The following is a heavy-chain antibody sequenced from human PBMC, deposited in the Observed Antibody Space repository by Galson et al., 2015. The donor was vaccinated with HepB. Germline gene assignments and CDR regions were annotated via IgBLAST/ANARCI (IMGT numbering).Heavy chain of an antibody. J-gene: IGHJ4*02. CDR1: GYAFTTYW. V-gene: IGHV5-51*01. CDR2: IYPGDSET. Sequence: QSGAEVKKPGESLKISCKSYGYAFTTYWIAWVRQMPGKGLEWMGIIYPGDSETRYSPSFQDQVTISADRSISTAYLQWSSLKASDTAMYYCAAQPHYDFAYWGQGTLVTVSS. CDR3: AAQPHYDFAY. D-gene: IGHD3-3*01.